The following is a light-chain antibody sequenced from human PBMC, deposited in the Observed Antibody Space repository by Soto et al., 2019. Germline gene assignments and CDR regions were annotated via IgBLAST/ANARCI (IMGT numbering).Light chain of an antibody. J-gene: IGKJ4*01. CDR3: QQYDNLPLT. CDR2: DAS. Sequence: DNQMTQSPSSLSASVGDRVTITCRASQNIDSYLNWYQQRPGKAPKLLIHDASSLETGVPSRFSGSGSGTDFTFTISSLQPEDIATYYCQQYDNLPLTFGGGTKVDIK. V-gene: IGKV1-33*01. CDR1: QNIDSY.